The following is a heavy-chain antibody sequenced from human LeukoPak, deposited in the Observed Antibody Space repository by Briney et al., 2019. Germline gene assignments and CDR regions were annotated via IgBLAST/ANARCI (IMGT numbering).Heavy chain of an antibody. Sequence: SGGSLRLSCAASGFTFSSYAMSWVRQAPGKGLEWVSAVSGSGGDTYYADPVKGRFTISRDNSKNTLYLQMNSLRAEDTALYYCAKGTYNWNDPQADPWGQGTLVTVSS. CDR3: AKGTYNWNDPQADP. CDR2: VSGSGGDT. J-gene: IGHJ4*02. D-gene: IGHD1-1*01. CDR1: GFTFSSYA. V-gene: IGHV3-23*01.